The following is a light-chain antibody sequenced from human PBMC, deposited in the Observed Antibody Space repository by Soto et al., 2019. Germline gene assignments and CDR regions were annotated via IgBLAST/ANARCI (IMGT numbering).Light chain of an antibody. V-gene: IGKV3-20*01. CDR2: GAS. Sequence: EIVLTQSPGTLSLSPGERATLSCRASQRVNSAYLAWYQQKPGQAPRLLMYGASNRATGTPDRFSGSGSGTDSTLTSSRQAHEDGAVYYCQQYDKWGTFGPGTKVEIK. CDR3: QQYDKWGT. J-gene: IGKJ3*01. CDR1: QRVNSAY.